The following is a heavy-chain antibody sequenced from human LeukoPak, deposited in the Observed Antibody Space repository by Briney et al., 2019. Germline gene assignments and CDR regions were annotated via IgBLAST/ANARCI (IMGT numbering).Heavy chain of an antibody. Sequence: PSETLSLTCTVSDGSISNYYWSWIRQPPGKGLEWIGYIYYSGSTNYNPSLKSRVTISVDTSKNQFSLKLSSVTAADTAVYYCAAQYSGYVRLDYWGQGTLVTVSS. D-gene: IGHD5-12*01. V-gene: IGHV4-59*12. CDR3: AAQYSGYVRLDY. CDR2: IYYSGST. J-gene: IGHJ4*02. CDR1: DGSISNYY.